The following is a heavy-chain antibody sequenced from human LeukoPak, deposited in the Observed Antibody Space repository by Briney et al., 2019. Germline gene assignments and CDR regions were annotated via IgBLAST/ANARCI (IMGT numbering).Heavy chain of an antibody. CDR2: ISSSSSTI. V-gene: IGHV3-48*01. D-gene: IGHD3-22*01. Sequence: GGSLRLSCAASGFTFSSYSMNWVRQAPGKGLEWVSYISSSSSTIYYADSVKGRFIISRDNAKNSLYLQMNSLRAEDTAVYYCARVSWPNYYDSSGAFDYWGQGTLVTVSS. J-gene: IGHJ4*02. CDR3: ARVSWPNYYDSSGAFDY. CDR1: GFTFSSYS.